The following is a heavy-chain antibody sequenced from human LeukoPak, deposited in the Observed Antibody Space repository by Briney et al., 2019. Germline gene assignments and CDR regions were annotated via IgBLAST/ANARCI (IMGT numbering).Heavy chain of an antibody. D-gene: IGHD2-2*01. CDR3: ARDPPDELLLGSGDY. V-gene: IGHV1-69*13. CDR1: GGTFSSYA. CDR2: IIPIFGTA. J-gene: IGHJ4*02. Sequence: ASVKVSCKASGGTFSSYAISWVRQAPGQGLEWMGGIIPIFGTANYAQKFQGRVTITADESTSTAYMELSSLRSEDTAVYYCARDPPDELLLGSGDYWGQGTLVTVSS.